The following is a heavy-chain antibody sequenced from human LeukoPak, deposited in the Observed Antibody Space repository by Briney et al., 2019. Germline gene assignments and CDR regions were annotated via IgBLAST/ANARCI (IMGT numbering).Heavy chain of an antibody. V-gene: IGHV3-23*01. CDR1: GFTFNNYA. J-gene: IGHJ4*02. D-gene: IGHD3-22*01. CDR2: ISESGDTT. Sequence: GGSLRLSCAASGFTFNNYAMSWVRQAPGKGLEWVSVISESGDTTHYADSVRGRFSSSRDNSKNALYLQMISLRAEDTVVYYCATDYDSGGFYSHFDNWGQGTLVTVSS. CDR3: ATDYDSGGFYSHFDN.